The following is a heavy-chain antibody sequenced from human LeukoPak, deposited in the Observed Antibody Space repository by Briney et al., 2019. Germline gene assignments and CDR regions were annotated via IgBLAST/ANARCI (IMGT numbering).Heavy chain of an antibody. Sequence: GGSLRLSCVASGFTFSSCSMNWVRQAPGKGLEWVAVKWYDGSNKYYADSVKGRFTISRDKSKNTLYLQMNSLRAEDTAVYYCARDGRYCSSTSCYYGMDVWGQGTTVTVSS. J-gene: IGHJ6*02. V-gene: IGHV3-33*08. CDR1: GFTFSSCS. D-gene: IGHD2-2*01. CDR2: KWYDGSNK. CDR3: ARDGRYCSSTSCYYGMDV.